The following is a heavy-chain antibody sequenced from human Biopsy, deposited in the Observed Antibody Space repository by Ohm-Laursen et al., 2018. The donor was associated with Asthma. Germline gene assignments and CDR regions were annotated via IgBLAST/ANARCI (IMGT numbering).Heavy chain of an antibody. V-gene: IGHV1-69*13. J-gene: IGHJ4*02. D-gene: IGHD2-2*01. CDR2: IHSVFGTT. CDR1: GGTFNTYV. Sequence: GASVKVSCKSLGGTFNTYVIGWVRQAPGHGLEWMGGIHSVFGTTTYPQKFQDRVTITADDSTSTVYMELSSLRSEDTAVYYCARKAGSCISRTCYSLDFWGQGTLVTVSS. CDR3: ARKAGSCISRTCYSLDF.